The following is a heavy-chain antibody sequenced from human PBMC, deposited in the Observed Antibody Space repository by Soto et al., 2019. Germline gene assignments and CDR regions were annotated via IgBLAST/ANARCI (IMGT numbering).Heavy chain of an antibody. CDR1: GYTFTGYY. V-gene: IGHV1-2*04. CDR2: INPNSGGT. CDR3: AREGISSSPQSYYYYGMDV. J-gene: IGHJ6*02. D-gene: IGHD6-6*01. Sequence: ASVKVSCKASGYTFTGYYMHWVRQAPGQGLEWMGWINPNSGGTNYAQKFQGWVTMTRDTSISTAYMELSRLRSDDTAVYYCAREGISSSPQSYYYYGMDVWGQGTTVTVSS.